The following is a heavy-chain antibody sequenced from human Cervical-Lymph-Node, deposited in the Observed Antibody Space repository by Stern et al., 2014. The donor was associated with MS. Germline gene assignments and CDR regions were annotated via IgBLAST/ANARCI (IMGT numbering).Heavy chain of an antibody. Sequence: QVQLQQSGPGLVKPSQTLLITCAISGASVSSNRASWSWIRQSPSRGFEWLGRTYHRSRWYYDYAISVKSRMTISPDTSNNQFSLRLNSVTPEDTAVYYCARDVSSSPDAFDTWGLGTMVVVSS. CDR2: TYHRSRWYY. J-gene: IGHJ3*02. CDR1: GASVSSNRAS. D-gene: IGHD6-6*01. V-gene: IGHV6-1*01. CDR3: ARDVSSSPDAFDT.